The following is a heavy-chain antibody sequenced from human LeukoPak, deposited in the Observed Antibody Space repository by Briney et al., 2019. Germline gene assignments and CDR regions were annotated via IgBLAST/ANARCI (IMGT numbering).Heavy chain of an antibody. CDR3: ARDESYYDSSGYPH. Sequence: GASVKVSCKASGYTFTSYDISWVRQAPGQGLEWMGWISTYNGNTNYAQKLQGRVTMTTDTITTTAYMELRSLRSDDTAVYYCARDESYYDSSGYPHWGQGTLVTVSS. D-gene: IGHD3-22*01. CDR2: ISTYNGNT. CDR1: GYTFTSYD. V-gene: IGHV1-18*01. J-gene: IGHJ4*02.